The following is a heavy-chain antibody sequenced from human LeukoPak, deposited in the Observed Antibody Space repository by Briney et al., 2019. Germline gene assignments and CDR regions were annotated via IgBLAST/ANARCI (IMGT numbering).Heavy chain of an antibody. CDR1: GGSISSYY. D-gene: IGHD3-16*01. V-gene: IGHV4-59*01. CDR2: IYDSGST. Sequence: SETLSLTCTVSGGSISSYYWSWIRQPPGKGLEWIGNIYDSGSTNYNPSLKSRLTISVDTSKNQCSLKLSSVTAADAAVYYCVRVLDLSKRGLDAFDIWGQGTMATVSS. CDR3: VRVLDLSKRGLDAFDI. J-gene: IGHJ3*02.